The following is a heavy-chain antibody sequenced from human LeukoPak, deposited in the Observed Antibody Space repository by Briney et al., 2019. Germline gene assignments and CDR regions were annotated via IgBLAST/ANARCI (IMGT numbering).Heavy chain of an antibody. CDR1: GFTVSSNH. Sequence: GGSLRLSCAASGFTVSSNHMSWVRQAPGKGLEWVSVIYSGGSTYYADSVKGRFTISRDDSKNTLYLQMNSLRAEDTAVYYCASHSSSWYGFDYWGQGTLVTVSS. D-gene: IGHD6-13*01. CDR3: ASHSSSWYGFDY. V-gene: IGHV3-53*01. J-gene: IGHJ4*02. CDR2: IYSGGST.